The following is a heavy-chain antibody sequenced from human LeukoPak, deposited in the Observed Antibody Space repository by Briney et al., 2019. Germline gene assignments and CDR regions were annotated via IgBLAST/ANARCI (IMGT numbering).Heavy chain of an antibody. CDR2: ISGSGGRT. CDR1: GFTFSSYA. V-gene: IGHV3-23*01. CDR3: AKGGVTIFGVDHYYYMDV. D-gene: IGHD3-3*01. J-gene: IGHJ6*03. Sequence: QAGGSLRLSCAASGFTFSSYAMSWVRQAPGKGLEWVSGISGSGGRTYYAGSVKGRFTISRDNSKNTVYLQMNSLRAEDTAVYYCAKGGVTIFGVDHYYYMDVWGKGSPVSVSS.